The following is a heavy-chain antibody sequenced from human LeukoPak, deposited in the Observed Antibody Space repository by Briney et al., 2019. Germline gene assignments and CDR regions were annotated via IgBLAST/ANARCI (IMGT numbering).Heavy chain of an antibody. D-gene: IGHD1-26*01. CDR3: ARDGWELLPFDY. CDR1: GDSFSGYY. Sequence: SETLSLTCAVYGDSFSGYYWSWIRQPPGKGLEWIGSIYYSGSTYYNPSLKSRVTISVDTSKNQFSLKLSSVTAVDTAVYYCARDGWELLPFDYWGQGTLVTVSS. V-gene: IGHV4-34*01. CDR2: IYYSGST. J-gene: IGHJ4*02.